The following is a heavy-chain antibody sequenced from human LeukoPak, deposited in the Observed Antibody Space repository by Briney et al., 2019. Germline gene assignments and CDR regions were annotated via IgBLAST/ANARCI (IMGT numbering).Heavy chain of an antibody. CDR3: ARVYCSSTSCPLVDY. D-gene: IGHD2-2*01. V-gene: IGHV3-66*02. CDR1: GFIVSSNY. Sequence: GGSLRLSCAASGFIVSSNYMSWVRQAPGKGLEWVSVIYSGGSTYYADSVKGRFTISRDNSKNTLYLQMNSLSAEDTAVYYCARVYCSSTSCPLVDYWGQGTLVTVSS. J-gene: IGHJ4*02. CDR2: IYSGGST.